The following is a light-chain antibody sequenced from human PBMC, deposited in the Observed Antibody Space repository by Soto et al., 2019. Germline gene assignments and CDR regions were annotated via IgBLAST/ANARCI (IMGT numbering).Light chain of an antibody. V-gene: IGKV1-27*01. CDR2: GAS. J-gene: IGKJ3*01. Sequence: DIQMTQSPSSLSAYVGDRVTITCRTSETINSYLAWYQQKPGTVPKLLIYGASTLQSGVPSRFSVSGSGAAFTLTISSLQPGDVATYYCQVYHRAPFSFGRGTKVEI. CDR3: QVYHRAPFS. CDR1: ETINSY.